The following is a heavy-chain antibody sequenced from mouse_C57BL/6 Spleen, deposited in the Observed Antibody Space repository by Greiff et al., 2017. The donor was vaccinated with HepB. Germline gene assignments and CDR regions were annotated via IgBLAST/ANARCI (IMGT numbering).Heavy chain of an antibody. D-gene: IGHD2-12*01. CDR1: GYTFTSYW. CDR2: INPSNGGT. V-gene: IGHV1-53*01. J-gene: IGHJ4*01. Sequence: QVQLQQPGTELVKPGASVKLSCKASGYTFTSYWMHWVKQRPGQGLEWIGNINPSNGGTNYNEKFKSKATLTVDISSSTAYMQLSSLTSEDSAVYYCARSLAYYSAMDYWGQGTSVTVSS. CDR3: ARSLAYYSAMDY.